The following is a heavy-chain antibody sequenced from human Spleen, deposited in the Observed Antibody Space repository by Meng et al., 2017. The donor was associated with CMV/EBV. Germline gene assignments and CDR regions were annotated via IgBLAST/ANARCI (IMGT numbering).Heavy chain of an antibody. D-gene: IGHD3-22*01. CDR3: ARVSISGYSDSNDEQYYYYYVMDV. CDR1: GFTFSSYD. Sequence: GGSLRLSCAASGFTFSSYDMHWVRQATGKGLEWVSAIGTAGDTYYPGSVKGRFTISRENAKNSLYLQMNSLRAEDTAVYYCARVSISGYSDSNDEQYYYYYVMDVWGQGTTVTVSS. CDR2: IGTAGDT. V-gene: IGHV3-13*01. J-gene: IGHJ6*02.